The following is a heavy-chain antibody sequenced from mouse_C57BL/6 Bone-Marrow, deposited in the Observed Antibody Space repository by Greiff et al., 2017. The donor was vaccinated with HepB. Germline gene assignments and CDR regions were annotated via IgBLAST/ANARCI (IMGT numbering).Heavy chain of an antibody. J-gene: IGHJ3*01. V-gene: IGHV12-3*01. CDR3: AGGFPWFAY. CDR2: ITHSGET. Sequence: VQVVESGPGLVKPSQSLFLTCSITGFPITSGYYWIWIRQSPGKPLEWMGYITHSGETFYNPSLQSPISITRETSKNQFFLQLNSVTTEDTAMYYCAGGFPWFAYWGQGTLVTVSA. CDR1: GFPITSGYY.